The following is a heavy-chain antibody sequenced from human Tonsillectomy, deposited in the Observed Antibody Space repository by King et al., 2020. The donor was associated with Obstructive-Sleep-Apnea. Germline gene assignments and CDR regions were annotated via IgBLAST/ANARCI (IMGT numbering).Heavy chain of an antibody. CDR3: ARDYEVPAASKLYYYYYGLDV. CDR1: GASISSYY. J-gene: IGHJ6*02. D-gene: IGHD2-2*01. V-gene: IGHV4-4*07. CDR2: IYTSGDT. Sequence: QLQESGPGLVKPSETLSLTCTVSGASISSYYWSWIRQPAGKGLEWIGHIYTSGDTNYNPSLKSRVTMSVDTSKNQFSLKLSSVTAADTAVYYCARDYEVPAASKLYYYYYGLDVWGQGTTVTVSS.